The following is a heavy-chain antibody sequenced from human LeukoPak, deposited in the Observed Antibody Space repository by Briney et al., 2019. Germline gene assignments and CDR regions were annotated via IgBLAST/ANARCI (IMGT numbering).Heavy chain of an antibody. CDR1: GDSVSSNSVV. CDR3: ARVTWGLRGFDI. J-gene: IGHJ3*02. V-gene: IGHV6-1*01. CDR2: TYYSSKWYN. D-gene: IGHD3-16*01. Sequence: SQTLSLTCAISGDSVSSNSVVWNWIRQSPSRGLEWLGRTYYSSKWYNGYAVSVKSRITFNPDTSKNQFSLHLNSVTPEDTAVYYCARVTWGLRGFDIWGQGTMVTVSS.